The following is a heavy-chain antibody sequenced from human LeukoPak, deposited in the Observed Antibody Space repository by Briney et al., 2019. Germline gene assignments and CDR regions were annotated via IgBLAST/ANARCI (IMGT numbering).Heavy chain of an antibody. Sequence: GGSLRLSCAASGFTFSSYSMNWVRQAPGKGLEWVSSISSSSYIYYADSVKGRFTISRDNAKNSLYLQMNSLRAEDAAVYYCARDRPESYYYDSSGYLYYFDYWGQGTLVTVSS. CDR1: GFTFSSYS. CDR3: ARDRPESYYYDSSGYLYYFDY. CDR2: ISSSSYI. D-gene: IGHD3-22*01. V-gene: IGHV3-21*01. J-gene: IGHJ4*02.